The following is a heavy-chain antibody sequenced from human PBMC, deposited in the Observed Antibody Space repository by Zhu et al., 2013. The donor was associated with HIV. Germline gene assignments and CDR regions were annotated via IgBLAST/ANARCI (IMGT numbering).Heavy chain of an antibody. V-gene: IGHV4-59*01. CDR3: ARGPHNNGPLGGYFAP. J-gene: IGHJ5*02. CDR1: GPPSAMST. D-gene: IGHD2-8*01. CDR2: SLIWEKQLQSLPLQHWES. Sequence: QVQLQESGPGLAKPSRPCPSPAVSLGPPSAMSTGAGSGSPQGRGWSGLHTSLIWEKQLQSLPLQHWESPLYNPSVRGRVAISVDTSKNHVSLKVFSVTPADTAVYYCARGPHNNGPLGGYFAPWGQGSLVIVSS.